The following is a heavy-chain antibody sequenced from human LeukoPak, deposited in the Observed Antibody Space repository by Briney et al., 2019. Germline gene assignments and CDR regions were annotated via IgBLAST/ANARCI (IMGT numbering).Heavy chain of an antibody. CDR3: ARRLTQYDCFDP. Sequence: SQTLSLTCAISGDSVSSNSVTWNWIRQSPSRGLEWLGRTYYRYTWYNDYAVSVRGRITVNPDTSKNQFSLHLNSVPPEDTAVYYCARRLTQYDCFDPWGQGILVTVSS. D-gene: IGHD2-2*01. CDR1: GDSVSSNSVT. J-gene: IGHJ5*02. CDR2: TYYRYTWYN. V-gene: IGHV6-1*01.